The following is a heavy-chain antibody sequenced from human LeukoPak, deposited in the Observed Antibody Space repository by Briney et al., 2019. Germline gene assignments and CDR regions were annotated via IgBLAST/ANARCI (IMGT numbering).Heavy chain of an antibody. CDR1: GGSISSYY. J-gene: IGHJ4*02. CDR2: IYTSGSN. V-gene: IGHV4-4*07. CDR3: ARRHVEYSSSSDPYYFDY. Sequence: SETLSLTCTVSGGSISSYYWSWIRQPAGKGLEWIGRIYTSGSNNYNPSLKSRVTMSVDTSKNQFSLKLSSVTAADTAVYYCARRHVEYSSSSDPYYFDYWGQGTLVTVSS. D-gene: IGHD6-6*01.